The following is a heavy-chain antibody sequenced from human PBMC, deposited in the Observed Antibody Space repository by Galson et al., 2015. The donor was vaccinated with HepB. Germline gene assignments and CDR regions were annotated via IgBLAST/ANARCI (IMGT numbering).Heavy chain of an antibody. CDR1: GFILSSYW. Sequence: SLRLSCAASGFILSSYWMSWVRQAPGKGLEWVANIKQDGSEKNYVDSVKGRFTISRDNTENSLYLQMNSLRAEDTAVYYCARDGPGPGDYWGQGTLVTVSS. CDR3: ARDGPGPGDY. CDR2: IKQDGSEK. J-gene: IGHJ4*02. V-gene: IGHV3-7*03.